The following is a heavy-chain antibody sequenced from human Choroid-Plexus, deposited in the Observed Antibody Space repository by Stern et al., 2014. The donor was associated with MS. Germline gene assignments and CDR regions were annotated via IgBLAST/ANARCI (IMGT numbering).Heavy chain of an antibody. Sequence: QVQLVESGGGVFQPGRPLRLSCVASGFTFGSCAMHWGRQAPGKGLEGGAGVSYDGSNKYYAESVKGRFTISRDNSQNTLYMQMSSLSPEDTAVYYCAKDRQYLTYFFDHWGQGSLVTVSS. J-gene: IGHJ5*02. V-gene: IGHV3-30*18. CDR3: AKDRQYLTYFFDH. CDR1: GFTFGSCA. CDR2: VSYDGSNK. D-gene: IGHD2/OR15-2a*01.